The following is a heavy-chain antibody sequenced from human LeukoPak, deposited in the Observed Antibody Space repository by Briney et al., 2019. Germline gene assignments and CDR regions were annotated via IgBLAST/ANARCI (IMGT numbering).Heavy chain of an antibody. V-gene: IGHV1-2*06. J-gene: IGHJ6*03. Sequence: GASVKVSCKASGYTFTGYYMHWVRQAPGQGLEWMGRINPNSGGTNYAQKFQGRVTMTRDTSISTAYMELSRLRSDDTAVYYCARRSTQVVPAATHYYYYYMDVWGKGTTVTVSS. CDR3: ARRSTQVVPAATHYYYYYMDV. D-gene: IGHD2-2*01. CDR1: GYTFTGYY. CDR2: INPNSGGT.